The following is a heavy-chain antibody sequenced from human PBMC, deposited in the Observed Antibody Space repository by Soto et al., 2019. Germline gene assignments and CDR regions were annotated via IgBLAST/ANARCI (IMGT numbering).Heavy chain of an antibody. Sequence: GGSLRLSCAASGFTFSSYAMHWVRQAPGKGLEWVAVISYDGSNKYYADSVKGRFTISRDNSKNTLYLQMNSLRAEDTAVYYCARERSGDRTYYFDYWGQGTLVTVSS. CDR1: GFTFSSYA. CDR2: ISYDGSNK. D-gene: IGHD7-27*01. V-gene: IGHV3-30*04. J-gene: IGHJ4*02. CDR3: ARERSGDRTYYFDY.